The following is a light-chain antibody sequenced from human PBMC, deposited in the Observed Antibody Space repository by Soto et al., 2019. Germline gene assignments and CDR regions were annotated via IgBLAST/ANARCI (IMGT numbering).Light chain of an antibody. J-gene: IGKJ1*01. CDR3: QQYGNSRA. V-gene: IGKV3-20*01. Sequence: EIVLTQSPGTLSLSPGERATLSCRASQSVSTSYLAWYQQKPGQAPRLLIYGASSRATGIPDRFSGSGSGTDFTLTISRLVSEDFAVYYCQQYGNSRALGQGTKVEIK. CDR1: QSVSTSY. CDR2: GAS.